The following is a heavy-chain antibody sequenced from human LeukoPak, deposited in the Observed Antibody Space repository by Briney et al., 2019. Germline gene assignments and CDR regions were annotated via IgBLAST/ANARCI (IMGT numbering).Heavy chain of an antibody. V-gene: IGHV4-38-2*01. D-gene: IGHD3-22*01. Sequence: SETLSLTCAVSGYSISSGYYWGWIRQPPGKGLEWIGSIYHSGSTYYNPSLKSRVTISVDTSKNQFSLKLSSVTAADTAVYYCATTRTDVVVITYFDYWGQGTLVTVSS. CDR3: ATTRTDVVVITYFDY. J-gene: IGHJ4*02. CDR2: IYHSGST. CDR1: GYSISSGYY.